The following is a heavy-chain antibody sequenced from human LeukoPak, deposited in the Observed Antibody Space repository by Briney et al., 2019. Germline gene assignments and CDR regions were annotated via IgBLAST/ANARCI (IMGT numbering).Heavy chain of an antibody. CDR1: GYTFTSYY. Sequence: ASVKVSCKASGYTFTSYYMHWVRQAPGQGLEWMGIINPSGGSTSYAQKFQGRVTISVDTSKNQFSLKLSSVTAADTAVYFCARAYSSSWYFNWFDPWGQGTLVTVSS. CDR3: ARAYSSSWYFNWFDP. CDR2: INPSGGST. J-gene: IGHJ5*02. D-gene: IGHD6-13*01. V-gene: IGHV1-46*01.